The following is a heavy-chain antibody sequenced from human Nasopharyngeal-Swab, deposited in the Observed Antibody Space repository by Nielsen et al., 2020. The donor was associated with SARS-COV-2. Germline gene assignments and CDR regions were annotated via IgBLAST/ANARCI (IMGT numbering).Heavy chain of an antibody. CDR3: VNGGSLDF. CDR2: IKQDGSEK. D-gene: IGHD2-15*01. Sequence: GESLKISCAASGFTFSNSWMSWVRQAPGKGLEWVANIKQDGSEKYYVDSVKGRFTISRENAKNSLYLQMNSLRAEDTGVYYCVNGGSLDFWGQGTLVTVS. CDR1: GFTFSNSW. J-gene: IGHJ4*02. V-gene: IGHV3-7*01.